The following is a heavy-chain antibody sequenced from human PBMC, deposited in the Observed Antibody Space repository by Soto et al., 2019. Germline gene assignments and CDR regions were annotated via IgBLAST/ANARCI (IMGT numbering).Heavy chain of an antibody. CDR1: GYTLTELS. J-gene: IGHJ4*02. D-gene: IGHD3-22*01. Sequence: ASVKVSCKVSGYTLTELSMHWVRQAPGKGLEWMGGFDPEDGETISAQKFQGSVTITEDTSTDTASMELSSLRSEDTAVYYCAPGRADDSSGYWTCIEYWDRGT. CDR3: APGRADDSSGYWTCIEY. CDR2: FDPEDGET. V-gene: IGHV1-24*01.